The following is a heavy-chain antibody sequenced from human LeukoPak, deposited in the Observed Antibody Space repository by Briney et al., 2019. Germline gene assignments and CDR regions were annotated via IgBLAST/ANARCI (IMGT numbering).Heavy chain of an antibody. CDR1: GFTFSTYA. CDR2: VTGTGDRT. D-gene: IGHD4-17*01. J-gene: IGHJ5*02. Sequence: GGSLRLSCAASGFTFSTYAMSWVRQAPGKGLEWVSGVTGTGDRTLYADSVRGRFTISRDNFKNTLFLEMRRLRADDTAFYYCAKDLSNFGDLGYFDHWGQGDLVTFSS. CDR3: AKDLSNFGDLGYFDH. V-gene: IGHV3-23*01.